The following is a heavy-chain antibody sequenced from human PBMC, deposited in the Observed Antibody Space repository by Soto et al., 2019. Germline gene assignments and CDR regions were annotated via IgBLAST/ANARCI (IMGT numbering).Heavy chain of an antibody. Sequence: GGSLRLSCAASGFTFSSYGMHWVRQAPDKGLEWVAVISYDGSNKYYADSVKGRFSISRDNSKNTLYLQMNSLRAEDTAVFYCPRGYDFWSGYYYPYGMDVWGQGTTVTVSS. CDR3: PRGYDFWSGYYYPYGMDV. D-gene: IGHD3-3*01. CDR1: GFTFSSYG. J-gene: IGHJ6*02. CDR2: ISYDGSNK. V-gene: IGHV3-30*03.